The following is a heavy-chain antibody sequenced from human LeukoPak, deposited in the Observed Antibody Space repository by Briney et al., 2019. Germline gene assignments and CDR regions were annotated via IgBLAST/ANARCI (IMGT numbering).Heavy chain of an antibody. J-gene: IGHJ4*02. CDR3: GGYSSLDH. CDR2: IKQDGSKK. V-gene: IGHV3-7*03. Sequence: GGSLRLSCAASGFTFSRYWMTWVRQAPGKGLEWVANIKQDGSKKNYVDSVKGRFTIPRDNAKNSLYLQMNSLRAEDTAVYYCGGYSSLDHWGQGTLVTVSS. D-gene: IGHD3-22*01. CDR1: GFTFSRYW.